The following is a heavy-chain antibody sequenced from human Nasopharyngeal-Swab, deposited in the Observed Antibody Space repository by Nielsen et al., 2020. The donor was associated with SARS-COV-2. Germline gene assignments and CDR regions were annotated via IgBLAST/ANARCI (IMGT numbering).Heavy chain of an antibody. J-gene: IGHJ5*02. CDR3: ARVSVTIGGLVVSGFHP. Sequence: ASVKVSCKASDYSSTNYGISWVRQALGQGPEWIGWISPYNGVTDYAQKFQGRVTVTTDTSSTTAYLELRSLRSDDTAVYFCARVSVTIGGLVVSGFHPWGQGTLVTVSS. D-gene: IGHD2-8*01. CDR2: ISPYNGVT. CDR1: DYSSTNYG. V-gene: IGHV1-18*01.